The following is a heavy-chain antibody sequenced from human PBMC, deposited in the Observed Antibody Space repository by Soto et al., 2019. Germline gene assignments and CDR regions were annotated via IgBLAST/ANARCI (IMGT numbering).Heavy chain of an antibody. D-gene: IGHD4-4*01. Sequence: SVKVSCKASGGTFSSYTISWVRQAPGQGLEWMGRIIPILGIANYAQKFQGRVTITADKSTSTAYMELSSLRSEDTAVYYCARGDSNYYYYMDCWGKGTTVPVSS. CDR3: ARGDSNYYYYMDC. CDR2: IIPILGIA. J-gene: IGHJ6*03. CDR1: GGTFSSYT. V-gene: IGHV1-69*02.